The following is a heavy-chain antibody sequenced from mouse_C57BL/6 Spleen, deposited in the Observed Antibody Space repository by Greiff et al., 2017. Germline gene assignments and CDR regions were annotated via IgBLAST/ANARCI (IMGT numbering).Heavy chain of an antibody. CDR1: GYTFTSYW. V-gene: IGHV1-55*01. J-gene: IGHJ3*01. CDR3: ARCDYGSKRGFAY. CDR2: IYPGSGST. D-gene: IGHD1-1*01. Sequence: VQLQQPGAELVKPGASVKMSCKASGYTFTSYWITWVKQRPGQGLEWIGDIYPGSGSTNYNEKFKSKATLTVDTSSSTAYMQLSSLTSEDSAVYYCARCDYGSKRGFAYWAQGTLVTVSA.